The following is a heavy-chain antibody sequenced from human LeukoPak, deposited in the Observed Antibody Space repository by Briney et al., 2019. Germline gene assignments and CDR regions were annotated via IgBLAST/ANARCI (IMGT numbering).Heavy chain of an antibody. CDR1: GFTFSSYA. CDR3: AKDQVAYCGGDCPIKN. CDR2: ISGSGGST. V-gene: IGHV3-23*01. Sequence: PGGSLRLSCAASGFTFSSYAMSWVRQAPGKGLEWVSAISGSGGSTYYADSVKGRFTIPRDNSKNTLYLQMNSLRAEDTAVYYCAKDQVAYCGGDCPIKNWGQGTLVTVSS. D-gene: IGHD2-21*02. J-gene: IGHJ4*02.